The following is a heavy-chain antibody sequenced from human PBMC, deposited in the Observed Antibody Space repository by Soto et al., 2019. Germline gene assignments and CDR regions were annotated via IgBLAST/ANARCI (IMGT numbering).Heavy chain of an antibody. J-gene: IGHJ4*02. D-gene: IGHD6-19*01. CDR1: GFTFSTYA. CDR2: ISFDGSNK. Sequence: GGSLRLSCAASGFTFSTYAMHWVRQAPGKGLEWVAVISFDGSNKYYADSVKGRFTISRDNSKNTLYLQMNSLRPEDTAVYYCARESLLVAGPFDYWGQGTLVTVSS. CDR3: ARESLLVAGPFDY. V-gene: IGHV3-30-3*01.